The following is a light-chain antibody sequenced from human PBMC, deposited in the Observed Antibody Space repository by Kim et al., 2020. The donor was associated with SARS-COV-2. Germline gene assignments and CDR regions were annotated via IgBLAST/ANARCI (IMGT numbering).Light chain of an antibody. CDR2: DAS. Sequence: TLALSPGERSTLSCRASQSVSSYLAWSHQKPGQAPRLLIYDASNRATGIPARFSGSGSGTDFTLTISSLEPEDFAVYYCQQRSRTFGQGTKVDIK. CDR1: QSVSSY. CDR3: QQRSRT. V-gene: IGKV3-11*01. J-gene: IGKJ1*01.